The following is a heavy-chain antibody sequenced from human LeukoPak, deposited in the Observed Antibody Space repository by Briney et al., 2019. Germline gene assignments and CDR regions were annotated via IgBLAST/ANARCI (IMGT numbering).Heavy chain of an antibody. CDR3: ARRDPFMGDALDF. D-gene: IGHD3-10*01. CDR2: IYAGDSDT. J-gene: IGHJ3*01. V-gene: IGHV5-51*01. CDR1: EYTFTSFW. Sequence: GASLQISCKGSEYTFTSFWIAWVRPLPGKGLEWMGIIYAGDSDTRYSPSFQGQVTISVNKSNSTAYLHWSSLTTSDTAMYFCARRDPFMGDALDFWGRGTMVTVAS.